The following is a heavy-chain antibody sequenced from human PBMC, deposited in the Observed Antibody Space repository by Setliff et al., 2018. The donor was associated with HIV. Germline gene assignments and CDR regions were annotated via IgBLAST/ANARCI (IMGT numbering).Heavy chain of an antibody. CDR2: IIPIFDTT. CDR3: AKGPLYSGYDLDYYCYYMDV. Sequence: SVKVSCKASGYTFSGYYIHWVRQAPGQGLEWMGGIIPIFDTTNYAQKFQGRVTITADESTSTAYMELSSLRSEDTAVYYCAKGPLYSGYDLDYYCYYMDVWGKGTTVTVSS. V-gene: IGHV1-69*13. D-gene: IGHD5-12*01. CDR1: GYTFSGYY. J-gene: IGHJ6*03.